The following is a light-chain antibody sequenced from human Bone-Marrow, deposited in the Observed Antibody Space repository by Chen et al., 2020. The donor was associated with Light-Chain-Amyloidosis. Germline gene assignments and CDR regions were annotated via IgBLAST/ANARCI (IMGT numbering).Light chain of an antibody. Sequence: QSALTQPASVSGSPGQSITIPCTGTSSDVGGYNYVSWYQQHPGKAPKLMIYDVSNRPSGVSNRFSGSKSGNTASLTISGLQAEDEADYYCCSYAGSNSFVFGTGTKVTVL. CDR1: SSDVGGYNY. CDR2: DVS. V-gene: IGLV2-14*01. J-gene: IGLJ1*01. CDR3: CSYAGSNSFV.